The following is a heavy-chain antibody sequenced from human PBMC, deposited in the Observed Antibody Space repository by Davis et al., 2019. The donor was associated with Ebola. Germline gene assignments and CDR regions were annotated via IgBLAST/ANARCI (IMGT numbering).Heavy chain of an antibody. CDR2: IYTAGST. Sequence: GESLKISCAASGFTVSSNHMSWVRQAPGKGLAWVSVIYTAGSTYYADSVKGRFTISRDNSKNTLYLQMNSLRAEDTAVYYCARRSLTGGMDVWGQGTTVTVSS. V-gene: IGHV3-53*01. D-gene: IGHD3-10*01. CDR1: GFTVSSNH. J-gene: IGHJ6*02. CDR3: ARRSLTGGMDV.